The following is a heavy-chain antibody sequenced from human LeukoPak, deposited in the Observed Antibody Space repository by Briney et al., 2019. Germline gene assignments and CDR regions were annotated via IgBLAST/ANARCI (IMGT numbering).Heavy chain of an antibody. CDR1: GFTFDDYA. V-gene: IGHV3-9*01. CDR3: AKARFDGNYYDSSGYRLGAYYFDY. J-gene: IGHJ4*02. CDR2: ISWNSGSI. D-gene: IGHD3-22*01. Sequence: PVRSLRLSCAVSGFTFDDYAMHWVRQAPGKGLEWVSGISWNSGSIGYADSVKGRFTISRDNAKNSLYLQMNSLRAEDTALYYCAKARFDGNYYDSSGYRLGAYYFDYWGQGTLVTVSS.